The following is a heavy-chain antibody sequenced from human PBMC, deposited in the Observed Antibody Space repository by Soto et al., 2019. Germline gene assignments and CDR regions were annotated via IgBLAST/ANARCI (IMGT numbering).Heavy chain of an antibody. CDR2: IYPGDSDT. V-gene: IGHV5-51*01. Sequence: PGEALKISCKGSGYSFTSYWIGWVRQMPGKGLEWMGIIYPGDSDTRYSPSFQGQVTISADKSISTAYLQWSSLKASDTAMYYCARAGYYDFWSGFPRGGMDVWGQGTTVTVSS. CDR1: GYSFTSYW. D-gene: IGHD3-3*01. CDR3: ARAGYYDFWSGFPRGGMDV. J-gene: IGHJ6*02.